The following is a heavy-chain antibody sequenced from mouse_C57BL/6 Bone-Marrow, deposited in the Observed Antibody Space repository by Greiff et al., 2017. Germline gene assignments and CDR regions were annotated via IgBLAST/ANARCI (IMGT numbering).Heavy chain of an antibody. CDR3: ATLFITTVVAFDY. CDR2: IDPSDSYT. D-gene: IGHD1-1*01. V-gene: IGHV1-69*01. CDR1: GYTFTSYW. Sequence: QVQLKQPGAELVMPGASVKLSCKASGYTFTSYWMHWVKQRPGQGLEWIGEIDPSDSYTNYNQKFKGKSTLTVDKSSSTAYMQLSSLTSEDSAVXYCATLFITTVVAFDYWGQGTTLTVSS. J-gene: IGHJ2*01.